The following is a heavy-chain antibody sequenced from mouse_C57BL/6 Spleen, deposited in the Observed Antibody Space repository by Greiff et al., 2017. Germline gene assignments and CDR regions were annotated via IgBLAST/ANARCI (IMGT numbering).Heavy chain of an antibody. CDR1: GYTFTDYY. Sequence: EVQLQQSGPELVKPGASVKISCKASGYTFTDYYMNWVKQSHGKSLEWIGDINPNNGGTSYNQKFKGKATLTVDKSSSTAYMELRSLTSEDSAVYYCARGRVYDYDGAWFAYWGQGTLVTVSA. CDR2: INPNNGGT. D-gene: IGHD2-4*01. V-gene: IGHV1-26*01. J-gene: IGHJ3*01. CDR3: ARGRVYDYDGAWFAY.